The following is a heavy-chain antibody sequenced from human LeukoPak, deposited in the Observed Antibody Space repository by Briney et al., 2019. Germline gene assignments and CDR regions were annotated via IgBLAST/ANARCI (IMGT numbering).Heavy chain of an antibody. CDR3: AKDQGGKNYFDY. V-gene: IGHV3-33*06. J-gene: IGHJ4*02. Sequence: GGSLRLSCAASGFTFSNYGMHWVRQAPGKGLEWVAVIWDDGSKKYYADSVKGRFTISRDNSKNTLYLQMNSLRAEDMALYYCAKDQGGKNYFDYWGQGTLVTVSS. D-gene: IGHD3-16*01. CDR2: IWDDGSKK. CDR1: GFTFSNYG.